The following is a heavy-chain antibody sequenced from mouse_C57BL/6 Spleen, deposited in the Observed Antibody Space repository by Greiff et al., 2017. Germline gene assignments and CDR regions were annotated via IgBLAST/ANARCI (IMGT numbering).Heavy chain of an antibody. CDR1: GYTFTDYY. CDR2: INPNNGGT. D-gene: IGHD3-3*01. V-gene: IGHV1-26*01. CDR3: ARRRGDTRRAYYFDY. Sequence: VQLQQSGPELVKPGASVKISCKASGYTFTDYYMNWVKQSHGKSLEWIGDINPNNGGTSYNQKFKGKATLTVDKSSSTAYMELRSLTSEDSAVYYCARRRGDTRRAYYFDYWGQGTTLTVSS. J-gene: IGHJ2*01.